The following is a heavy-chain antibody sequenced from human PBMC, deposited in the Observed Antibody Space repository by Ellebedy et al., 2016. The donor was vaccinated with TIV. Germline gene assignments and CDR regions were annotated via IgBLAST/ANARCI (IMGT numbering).Heavy chain of an antibody. D-gene: IGHD2-21*01. CDR1: GFSISSHR. V-gene: IGHV3-74*01. Sequence: GESLKISCAASGFSISSHRMHWVRQAAGKGLVWVSHISSDGSDTSYADSVKGRFIISRDNAENTLDPQMSSLRAEDTALYYCARHSGGHGFDIWGQGTMVTVSP. CDR2: ISSDGSDT. J-gene: IGHJ3*02. CDR3: ARHSGGHGFDI.